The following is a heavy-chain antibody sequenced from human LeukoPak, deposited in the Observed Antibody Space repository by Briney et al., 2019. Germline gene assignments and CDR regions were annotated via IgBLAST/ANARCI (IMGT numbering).Heavy chain of an antibody. CDR2: TYYRSKWYN. Sequence: SQTLSLTCAISGDSVSSNSAAWNWIRQSPSRVLEWLGRTYYRSKWYNDYAVSVKSRITINPDTSKNQFSLQLNSVTPEDTAVYYCARGARIAARPGHYYYMDVWGKGTTVTVSS. CDR3: ARGARIAARPGHYYYMDV. V-gene: IGHV6-1*01. D-gene: IGHD6-6*01. J-gene: IGHJ6*03. CDR1: GDSVSSNSAA.